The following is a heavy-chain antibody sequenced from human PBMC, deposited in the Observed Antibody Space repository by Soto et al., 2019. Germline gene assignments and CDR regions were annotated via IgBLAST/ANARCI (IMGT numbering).Heavy chain of an antibody. V-gene: IGHV3-30*18. CDR1: GFTFSSYG. D-gene: IGHD5-12*01. Sequence: QVQLVESGGGVVQPGRSLRLSCAASGFTFSSYGMHWVRQAPGKGVEWVAVISYDGSNKYHADSVKGRFTISRDNSKNTLYLQMNSLTAEDTAVYYCAKGYGYGVLWGQGTLVTVSS. CDR3: AKGYGYGVL. J-gene: IGHJ4*02. CDR2: ISYDGSNK.